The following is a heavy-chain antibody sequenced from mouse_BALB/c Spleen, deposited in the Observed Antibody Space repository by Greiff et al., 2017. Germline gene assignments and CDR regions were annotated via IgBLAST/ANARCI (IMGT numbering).Heavy chain of an antibody. CDR2: ISSGGST. CDR1: GFTFSSYA. V-gene: IGHV5-6-5*01. D-gene: IGHD2-3*01. CDR3: AREDGYHYYAMDY. J-gene: IGHJ4*01. Sequence: EVQLMESGGGLVKPGGSLKLSCAASGFTFSSYAMSWVRQTPEKRLEWVASISSGGSTYYPDSVKGRFTISRDNARNILYLQMSSLRSEDTAMYYCAREDGYHYYAMDYWGQGTSVTVSS.